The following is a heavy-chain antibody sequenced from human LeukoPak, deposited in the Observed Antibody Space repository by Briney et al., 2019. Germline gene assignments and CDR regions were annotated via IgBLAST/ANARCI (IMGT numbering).Heavy chain of an antibody. J-gene: IGHJ6*03. CDR1: GSTFAVYG. V-gene: IGHV3-9*01. D-gene: IGHD3-10*01. CDR2: INWNSGSI. CDR3: AKGSGAYYYYYYMDV. Sequence: GGSLRLSCAASGSTFAVYGMDCARHEPGKGLEWVSCINWNSGSIGYADSVKVRFTSSRYNAKNSLYLQMNSLRAEDTALYYCAKGSGAYYYYYYMDVWGKGTTVTISS.